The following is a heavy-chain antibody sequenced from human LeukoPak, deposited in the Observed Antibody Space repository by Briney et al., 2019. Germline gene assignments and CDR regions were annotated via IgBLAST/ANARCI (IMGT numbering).Heavy chain of an antibody. J-gene: IGHJ4*01. CDR1: GLTFSSYS. CDR3: ARSLSGYDPRCAF. CDR2: LTSSSNTF. D-gene: IGHD5-12*01. Sequence: SGGSLRLSCEVSGLTFSSYSMTWVRQVPGKGLEWIAYLTSSSNTFYYADSVKGRFIISRDNARKSLFLQMNSLTVEDTAVYYFARSLSGYDPRCAFWGHGALVTVSS. V-gene: IGHV3-48*01.